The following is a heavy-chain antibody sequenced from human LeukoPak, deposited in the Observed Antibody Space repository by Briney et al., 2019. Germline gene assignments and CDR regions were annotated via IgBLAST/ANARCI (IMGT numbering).Heavy chain of an antibody. CDR2: IRSKAYGGTT. Sequence: PGRSLRLSCTASGFTFGDYAMSWVRQAPGKGLEWVGFIRSKAYGGTTEYAASVKGRFTISRDNAKNSLYLQMNSLGAEDTALYYCARELSPNWNDGVDYWGQGTLVTVSS. D-gene: IGHD1-1*01. V-gene: IGHV3-49*04. CDR1: GFTFGDYA. CDR3: ARELSPNWNDGVDY. J-gene: IGHJ4*02.